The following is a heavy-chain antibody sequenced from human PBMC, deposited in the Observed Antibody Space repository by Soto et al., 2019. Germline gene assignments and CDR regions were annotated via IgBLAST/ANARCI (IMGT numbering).Heavy chain of an antibody. CDR3: AREMPGYWTGPFDY. CDR2: INTDNGNT. J-gene: IGHJ4*02. Sequence: QVQLVQSGAEVKKPGASVRVSCKASGYTFASFVIHWVRQAPGQRLEWMGWINTDNGNTKYSQKFQGRVTITRDTSASTAYMELSSLISEDTAVYCCAREMPGYWTGPFDYWGQGTLVTVSS. CDR1: GYTFASFV. V-gene: IGHV1-3*04. D-gene: IGHD6-13*01.